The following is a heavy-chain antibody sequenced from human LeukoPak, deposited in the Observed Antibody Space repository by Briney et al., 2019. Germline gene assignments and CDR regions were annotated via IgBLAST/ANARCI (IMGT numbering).Heavy chain of an antibody. J-gene: IGHJ2*01. D-gene: IGHD6-13*01. CDR2: IYDSGST. Sequence: SETLSLTCTVSGGSISSYYWSWVRQPAGKGLEWIGRIYDSGSTNYNPSLKSRVTITVDTSKNQFSLNLSSVTAADTAVYYCARGSGSWYSPQDWYFDLWGGGTLVTVSS. CDR1: GGSISSYY. CDR3: ARGSGSWYSPQDWYFDL. V-gene: IGHV4-4*07.